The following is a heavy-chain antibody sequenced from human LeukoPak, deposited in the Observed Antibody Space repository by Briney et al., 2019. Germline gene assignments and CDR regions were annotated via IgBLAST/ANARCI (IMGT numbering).Heavy chain of an antibody. D-gene: IGHD6-13*01. CDR3: ARGRIAAAGTGWFDP. CDR2: ISRGGTR. Sequence: GGSLRLSCAASGFTVSSNYMTWVRQAPGKGLEWVSVISRGGTRSYADSVKGRFTISRDNSNNTLYLQMNSLRAEDTAVYYCARGRIAAAGTGWFDPWGQGTLVTVSS. V-gene: IGHV3-66*01. CDR1: GFTVSSNY. J-gene: IGHJ5*02.